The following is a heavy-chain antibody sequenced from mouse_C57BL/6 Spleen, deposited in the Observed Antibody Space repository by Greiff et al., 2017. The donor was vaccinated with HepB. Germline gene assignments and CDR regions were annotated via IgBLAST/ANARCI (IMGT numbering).Heavy chain of an antibody. J-gene: IGHJ4*01. Sequence: VQLQQSGPELVKPGASVKIPCKASGYTFTDYNMDWVKQSHGKSLEWIGDINPNNGGTIYNQKFKGKATLTVDKSSSTAYMELRSLTSEDTAVDYCARNGYGSTGGYGMDDWGKGTTVTVAS. CDR3: ARNGYGSTGGYGMDD. CDR1: GYTFTDYN. CDR2: INPNNGGT. D-gene: IGHD1-1*01. V-gene: IGHV1-18*01.